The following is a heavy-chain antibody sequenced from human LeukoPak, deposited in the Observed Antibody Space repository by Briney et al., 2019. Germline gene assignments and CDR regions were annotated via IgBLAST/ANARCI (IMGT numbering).Heavy chain of an antibody. V-gene: IGHV3-66*01. Sequence: PGGSLRLPCAASGFTVSSNYMIWVRQAPGKGLEWVSVIYSGSSTYYADSVKGRFTISRDNSKNTLYLQMNSLRAEDTAVYYCARVVAAAASGPPPPSYGMDVWGQGTTVTVSS. CDR1: GFTVSSNY. CDR3: ARVVAAAASGPPPPSYGMDV. J-gene: IGHJ6*02. CDR2: IYSGSST. D-gene: IGHD6-13*01.